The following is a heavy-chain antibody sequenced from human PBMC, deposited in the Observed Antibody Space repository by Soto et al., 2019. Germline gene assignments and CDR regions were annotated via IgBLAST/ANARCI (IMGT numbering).Heavy chain of an antibody. D-gene: IGHD2-2*01. CDR2: IIPIFGTT. CDR3: ARDLPAGPGTFREDAFDI. V-gene: IGHV1-69*15. Sequence: QFQLVQSGAEVKKPGSSVKVSCKASGGTFSNYAFSWVRQAPGQGLDWMGTIIPIFGTTNFAQKFQGRVTMTADESTTTDYMELSSLRSDDTALYYCARDLPAGPGTFREDAFDICGQGTTVTVSS. CDR1: GGTFSNYA. J-gene: IGHJ3*02.